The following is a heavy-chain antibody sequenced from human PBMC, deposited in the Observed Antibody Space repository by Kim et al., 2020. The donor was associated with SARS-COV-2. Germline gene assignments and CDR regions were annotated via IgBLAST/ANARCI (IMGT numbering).Heavy chain of an antibody. J-gene: IGHJ6*03. CDR2: INHSGST. CDR1: GGSFSGYY. CDR3: ARNRMLYYYYYYMDV. Sequence: SETLSLICAVYGGSFSGYYWSWIRQPPGKGLEWIGEINHSGSTNYNPSLKSRVTISVDTSKNQFSLKLSSVTAADTAVYYCARNRMLYYYYYYMDVWGKG. D-gene: IGHD2-8*01. V-gene: IGHV4-34*01.